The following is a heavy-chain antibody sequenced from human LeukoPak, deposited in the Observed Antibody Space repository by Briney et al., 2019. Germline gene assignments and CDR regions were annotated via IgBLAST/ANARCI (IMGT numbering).Heavy chain of an antibody. J-gene: IGHJ5*02. Sequence: SETLSLTCTVSGGSISSYYWSWIRQPAGKGLEWIGRIYTSGSTNYNPSLKSRVTMSVDTSKNQFSLKLSSVTAADTAVYYCARAYPEYSSSSDWFDPWGQGTLVTVSS. D-gene: IGHD6-6*01. CDR2: IYTSGST. CDR3: ARAYPEYSSSSDWFDP. CDR1: GGSISSYY. V-gene: IGHV4-4*07.